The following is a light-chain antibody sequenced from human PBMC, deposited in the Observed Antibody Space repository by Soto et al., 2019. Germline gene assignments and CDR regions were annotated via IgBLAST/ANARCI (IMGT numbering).Light chain of an antibody. CDR1: QSISSSD. J-gene: IGKJ4*01. V-gene: IGKV3D-20*02. CDR3: QQRNNWPPT. CDR2: AAS. Sequence: EIVLTQSPGTLSLSPGERATLSCRASQSISSSDLAWYQHRPGQAPRLLIYAASSRATGIPVRFSGSGSGTDFTLSISRLEPEDFAVYYCQQRNNWPPTFGGGTKVEIK.